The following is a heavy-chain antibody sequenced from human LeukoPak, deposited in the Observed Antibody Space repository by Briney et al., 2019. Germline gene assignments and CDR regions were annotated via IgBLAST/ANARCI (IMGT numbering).Heavy chain of an antibody. Sequence: PGGSLRLSCAASGFTFSSYSMNWVRQAPGKGLEWVSSISSSSSYIYYADSVKGRFTISRDNAKNSLYLQMNSLRAEDTAVYYCARDSWSSGYYDFWSGYSYGMDVWGQGTTVTVSS. CDR1: GFTFSSYS. V-gene: IGHV3-21*01. D-gene: IGHD3-3*01. CDR2: ISSSSSYI. CDR3: ARDSWSSGYYDFWSGYSYGMDV. J-gene: IGHJ6*02.